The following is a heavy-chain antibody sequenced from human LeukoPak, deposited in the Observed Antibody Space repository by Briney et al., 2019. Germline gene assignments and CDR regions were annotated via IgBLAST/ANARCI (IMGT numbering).Heavy chain of an antibody. CDR2: ISAYNGNT. V-gene: IGHV1-18*01. CDR1: GYIFTSYG. D-gene: IGHD1-1*01. CDR3: ASSDGKYFQH. J-gene: IGHJ1*01. Sequence: ASVKVSCKASGYIFTSYGISWVRQAPGQGLEWMGWISAYNGNTNYAQKLQGRVTMTTDTYTSTAYMELRSLRSDDTAVYYCASSDGKYFQHWGQGTLVTVSS.